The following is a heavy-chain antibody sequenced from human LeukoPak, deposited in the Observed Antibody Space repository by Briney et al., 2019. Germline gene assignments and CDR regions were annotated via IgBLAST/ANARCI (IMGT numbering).Heavy chain of an antibody. CDR3: ASLAEGPTGVNFDY. Sequence: SETLSLTCTVSGDSISSSSYYWGWIRQPPGKGLEWIGSIYYSGSTYYNPSLKSRVTISVGASKNQFSLKLSSVPAADTSVYYCASLAEGPTGVNFDYWGQGTLVTVSS. D-gene: IGHD1-1*01. CDR2: IYYSGST. V-gene: IGHV4-39*01. CDR1: GDSISSSSYY. J-gene: IGHJ4*02.